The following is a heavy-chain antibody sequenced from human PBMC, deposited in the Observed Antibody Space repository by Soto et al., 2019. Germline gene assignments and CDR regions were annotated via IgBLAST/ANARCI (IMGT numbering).Heavy chain of an antibody. D-gene: IGHD3-10*01. V-gene: IGHV1-46*03. CDR3: ARASGY. CDR2: INPGGGST. Sequence: ASVKVSCKASGYSFTSYYLHWVRQAPGQGLEWMGIINPGGGSTGYAQNFQGRVTMTRDTSTSTVYMELSSLRSDDTAVYYCARASGYWGQGTVVTVSS. J-gene: IGHJ4*02. CDR1: GYSFTSYY.